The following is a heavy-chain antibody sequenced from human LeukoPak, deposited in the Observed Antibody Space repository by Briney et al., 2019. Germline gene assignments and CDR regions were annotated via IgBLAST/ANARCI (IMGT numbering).Heavy chain of an antibody. CDR3: ARPRIVGATDDAFDI. Sequence: GESLKISCKGSGYSFTSYWIGWVRQMPGKGLEWMGIICLGDSDTRYSPSLQGRVTISADKSISTAYLQWSSLEASDTAMYYCARPRIVGATDDAFDIWGQGTMVTVSS. CDR1: GYSFTSYW. J-gene: IGHJ3*02. D-gene: IGHD1-26*01. V-gene: IGHV5-51*01. CDR2: ICLGDSDT.